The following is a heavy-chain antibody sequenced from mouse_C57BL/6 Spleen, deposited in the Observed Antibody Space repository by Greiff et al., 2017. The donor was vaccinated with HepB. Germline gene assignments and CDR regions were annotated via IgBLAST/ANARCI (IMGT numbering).Heavy chain of an antibody. CDR1: GYSITSGYD. CDR2: ISYSGST. J-gene: IGHJ4*01. CDR3: ASANWDDYAMDY. D-gene: IGHD4-1*02. V-gene: IGHV3-1*01. Sequence: DVQLQESGPGMVKPSQSLSLTCTVTGYSITSGYDWHWIRHFPGNKLEWMGYISYSGSTNYNPSLKSRISITHDTSKNHFFLKLNSVTTEDTATYYCASANWDDYAMDYWGQGTSVTVSS.